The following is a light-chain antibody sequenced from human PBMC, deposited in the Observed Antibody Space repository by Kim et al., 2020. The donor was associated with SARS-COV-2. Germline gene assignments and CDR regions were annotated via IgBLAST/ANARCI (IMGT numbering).Light chain of an antibody. Sequence: QSVLTQPPSVSGAPGQRVTISCTGTSSNIGAAYDVHWYRHLPGTPPKLLIYGNSNRPSGVPDRVSGSKSGTSASLAIIGLQAEDEADYYCQSYDSSLSGWVFGGGTKVTVL. J-gene: IGLJ3*02. CDR1: SSNIGAAYD. CDR2: GNS. V-gene: IGLV1-40*01. CDR3: QSYDSSLSGWV.